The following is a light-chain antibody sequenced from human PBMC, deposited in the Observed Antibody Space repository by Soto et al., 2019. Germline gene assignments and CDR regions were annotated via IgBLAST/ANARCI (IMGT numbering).Light chain of an antibody. J-gene: IGKJ2*01. CDR2: GAS. CDR3: QQYGSSPMYT. CDR1: QSVSSSY. V-gene: IGKV3-20*01. Sequence: EIVLTQSPGTLSLSPGERATLSCRASQSVSSSYLAWYQQKPGQAPRLLIYGASGRATGIPDRFSGSGSGTDFPLTISRLEPQDFAVYYCQQYGSSPMYTFGQGTKREIK.